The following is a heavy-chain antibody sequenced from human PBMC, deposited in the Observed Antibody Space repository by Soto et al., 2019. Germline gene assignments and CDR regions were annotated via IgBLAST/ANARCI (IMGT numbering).Heavy chain of an antibody. Sequence: QVQLVPSGAEVKKPGSSVKVSCKASGGTFSSYSINWVRQAPGQGLEWRGEIIPIFGTANYAQKFQGRVTITADESTSTAYMELSSLRSEDTAVYYCARDGGRHSGGIDYWGQGTLVTVSS. D-gene: IGHD1-26*01. CDR2: IIPIFGTA. V-gene: IGHV1-69*01. CDR1: GGTFSSYS. J-gene: IGHJ4*02. CDR3: ARDGGRHSGGIDY.